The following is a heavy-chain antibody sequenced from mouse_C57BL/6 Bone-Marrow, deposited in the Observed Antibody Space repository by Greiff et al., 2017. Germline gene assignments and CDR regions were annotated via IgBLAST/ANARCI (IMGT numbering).Heavy chain of an antibody. Sequence: QVQLQQPGAELVRPGSSVKLSCKASGYTFTSYWMHWVKQRPIQGLEWIGNIDPYDSETHYNQKFKDKATLTVDKSSSTAYMQLSSLTSEDSAVYYCAREGAYRDYAMDYWGQGTSVTVSS. D-gene: IGHD3-1*01. J-gene: IGHJ4*01. CDR2: IDPYDSET. CDR3: AREGAYRDYAMDY. V-gene: IGHV1-52*01. CDR1: GYTFTSYW.